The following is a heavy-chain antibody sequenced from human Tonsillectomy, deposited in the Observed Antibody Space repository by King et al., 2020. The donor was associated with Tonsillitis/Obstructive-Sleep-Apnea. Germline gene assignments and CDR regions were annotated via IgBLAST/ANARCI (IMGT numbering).Heavy chain of an antibody. D-gene: IGHD3-10*01. Sequence: QVQLVESGGGVVQPGRSLRLACVASGFKFTSYAMHWVRQTPGKGLEWVAVISYDGTKKDYAESEKGSLTISRDNPKNTLSLELNSLRDEDTAVYYCAGAAYNYGEGSYVDYWGQGTLVTASS. J-gene: IGHJ4*01. V-gene: IGHV3-30*03. CDR2: ISYDGTKK. CDR3: AGAAYNYGEGSYVDY. CDR1: GFKFTSYA.